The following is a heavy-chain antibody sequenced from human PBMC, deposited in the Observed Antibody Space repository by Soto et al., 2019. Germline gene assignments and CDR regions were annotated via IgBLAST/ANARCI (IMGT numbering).Heavy chain of an antibody. V-gene: IGHV1-2*02. CDR3: AREEGFRITMDRGRWFAP. Sequence: QIQLVQSGAEVKKPGASVKVSCRASGYTFTGYYLHWVRQAPGQGLEWMGWVNPISGDTNYAQKFQDRVIMTRDRSITTVHMELSRLRSDDKAVYYCAREEGFRITMDRGRWFAPWGQGTLVTVSS. CDR1: GYTFTGYY. J-gene: IGHJ5*02. CDR2: VNPISGDT. D-gene: IGHD3-10*01.